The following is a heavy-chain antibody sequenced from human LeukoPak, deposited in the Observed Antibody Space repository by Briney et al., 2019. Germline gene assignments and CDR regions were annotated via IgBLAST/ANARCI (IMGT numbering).Heavy chain of an antibody. D-gene: IGHD1-14*01. V-gene: IGHV3-23*01. CDR1: GFTFSSYA. J-gene: IGHJ6*03. CDR3: ARATGYYYMDV. CDR2: ISGSGGST. Sequence: GGSLRLSCAASGFTFSSYAMSWVRQAPGKGLEWVSAISGSGGSTYYADSLKGRFTISRDNAKNSLFLQMNSLRAEDTAVYYCARATGYYYMDVWGKGTTVTVSS.